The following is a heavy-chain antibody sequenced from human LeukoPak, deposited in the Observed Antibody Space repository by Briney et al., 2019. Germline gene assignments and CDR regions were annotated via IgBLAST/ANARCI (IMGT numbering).Heavy chain of an antibody. D-gene: IGHD2-2*01. Sequence: GGSLGLSCAASGFTFSSYWMHWVRQAPEKGLVWVSRIDLDGSTARYADSVKGRFTISRDNAKNMLYLQMNSLRAEDTAVYYCARSCSSTSCQIEDWGQGTLVTVSS. CDR2: IDLDGSTA. CDR3: ARSCSSTSCQIED. V-gene: IGHV3-74*01. CDR1: GFTFSSYW. J-gene: IGHJ4*02.